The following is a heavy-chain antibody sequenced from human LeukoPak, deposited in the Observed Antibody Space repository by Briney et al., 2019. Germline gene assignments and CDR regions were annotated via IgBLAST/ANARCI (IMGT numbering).Heavy chain of an antibody. CDR1: GFTFSTCV. D-gene: IGHD4-17*01. CDR3: AIATAFDY. Sequence: PGGSLRLSCAASGFTFSTCVMIWVRQAPGKGLEWVSGISDSGAATHYADSVKGRFTISRDNSKNTLYLQMNSLRAEDTAVYFCAIATAFDYWGQGTLVTVSS. J-gene: IGHJ4*02. CDR2: ISDSGAAT. V-gene: IGHV3-23*01.